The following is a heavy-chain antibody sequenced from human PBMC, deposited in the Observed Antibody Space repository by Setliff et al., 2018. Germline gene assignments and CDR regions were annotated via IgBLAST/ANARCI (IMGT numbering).Heavy chain of an antibody. V-gene: IGHV4-59*02. J-gene: IGHJ6*02. CDR3: ARDRTAYSYGLDV. CDR2: IYHNGNT. D-gene: IGHD5-18*01. Sequence: PSETLSLTCTVSGGSVSPYFWSWIRQPPGKGLQWIGYIYHNGNTNFNPSLKSRVNMSIDTSKNQFALNLKCVTAADTAVYYCARDRTAYSYGLDVWGQGTTVTVSS. CDR1: GGSVSPYF.